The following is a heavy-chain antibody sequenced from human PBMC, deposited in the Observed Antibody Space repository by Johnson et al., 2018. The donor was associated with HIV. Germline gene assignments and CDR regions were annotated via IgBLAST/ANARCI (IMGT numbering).Heavy chain of an antibody. CDR1: GFTFSNNY. CDR2: IYSGGST. CDR3: ARGYSYGHDAFDI. J-gene: IGHJ3*02. D-gene: IGHD5-18*01. Sequence: VQLVESGGGLVQPGGSLRLSCAASGFTFSNNYMTWVRQAPGMGLEWVSVIYSGGSTYYADSVKGRFTISRDNSKNTLYLQMNSLRAEDTAVYYCARGYSYGHDAFDIWGQGTMVTVSS. V-gene: IGHV3-66*01.